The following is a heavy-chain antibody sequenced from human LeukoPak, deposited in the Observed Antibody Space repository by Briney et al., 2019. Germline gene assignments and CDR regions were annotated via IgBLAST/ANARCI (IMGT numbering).Heavy chain of an antibody. CDR1: GGTFSSYA. J-gene: IGHJ3*02. CDR2: IIPIFCTA. CDR3: ARGELGYSSSWTSSAFDI. V-gene: IGHV1-69*06. Sequence: SVKVSCKASGGTFSSYAISWVRQAPGQGLEWMGGIIPIFCTANYAQKFQGRVTITADKSTSTAYMELSSLRSEDTAVYYCARGELGYSSSWTSSAFDIWGQGTMVTVSS. D-gene: IGHD6-13*01.